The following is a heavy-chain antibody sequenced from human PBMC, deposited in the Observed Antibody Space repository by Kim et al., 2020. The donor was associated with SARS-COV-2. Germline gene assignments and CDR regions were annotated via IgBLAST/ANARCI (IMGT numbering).Heavy chain of an antibody. V-gene: IGHV1-8*01. CDR2: MNPNSGNT. CDR1: GYTFTSYD. Sequence: ASVKVSCKASGYTFTSYDINWVRQATGQGLEWMGWMNPNSGNTGYAQKFQGRVTMTRNTSISTAYMELSSLRSEDTAVYYCARGIFGAAAGILNYYSYYDIDIWGQGTTVTVSS. CDR3: ARGIFGAAAGILNYYSYYDIDI. D-gene: IGHD6-13*01. J-gene: IGHJ6*02.